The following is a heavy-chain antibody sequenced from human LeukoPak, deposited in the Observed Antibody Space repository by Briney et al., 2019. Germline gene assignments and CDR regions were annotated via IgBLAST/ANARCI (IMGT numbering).Heavy chain of an antibody. V-gene: IGHV6-1*01. J-gene: IGHJ3*02. Sequence: SQTLSLTCAISGDSVSSNSAARNWIRQSPSRGLEWLGRTYYRSKWFFNYEVSVRSRITINPDTSKNQFSLQLNSVTPEDTAVYFCARAIEAQTTYCAFDIWGQGTMVTVSS. CDR1: GDSVSSNSAA. CDR2: TYYRSKWFF. CDR3: ARAIEAQTTYCAFDI. D-gene: IGHD2-21*01.